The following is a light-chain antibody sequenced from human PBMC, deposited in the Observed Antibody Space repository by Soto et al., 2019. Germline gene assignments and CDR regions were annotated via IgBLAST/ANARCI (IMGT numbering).Light chain of an antibody. J-gene: IGLJ3*02. V-gene: IGLV2-18*02. CDR3: SSFTSDTTRV. CDR1: GSDVGAYDR. Sequence: QSALTQPPSVSGSPGQSVAISCTGTGSDVGAYDRVSWYQQPPGTAPKVIIYEVSNRPSGVPDRFSGSKSGNTASLTITGLQAEDEADYYCSSFTSDTTRVFGGGTKVTVL. CDR2: EVS.